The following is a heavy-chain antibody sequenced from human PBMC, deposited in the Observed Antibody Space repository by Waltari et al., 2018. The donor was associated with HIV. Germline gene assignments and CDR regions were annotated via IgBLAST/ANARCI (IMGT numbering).Heavy chain of an antibody. CDR2: ISSSGTFT. V-gene: IGHV3-21*01. J-gene: IGHJ5*02. CDR3: ARDSRDNSWSLNFFDP. Sequence: EVQLVESGGAPVKPGGSLRLSCGDPVFTFHSQRLYWVRQAPGKGLEWISSISSSGTFTHYADSVKGRFTISRDNANKSVYLQMNSLRAEDTAVYYCARDSRDNSWSLNFFDPWGQGTLVTVSS. D-gene: IGHD6-13*01. CDR1: VFTFHSQR.